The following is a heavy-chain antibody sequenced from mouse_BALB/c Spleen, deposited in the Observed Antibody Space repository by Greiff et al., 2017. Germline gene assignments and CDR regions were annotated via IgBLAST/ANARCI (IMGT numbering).Heavy chain of an antibody. CDR1: GYTFTSYW. J-gene: IGHJ2*01. Sequence: QVQLQQSGAELVKPGASVKLSCKASGYTFTSYWMHWVKQRPGQGLEWIGYINPSTGYTEYNQKFKDKATLTADKSSSTAYMQLSSLTSEDSAVYYCARAPLDYWGQGTTLTVSS. CDR2: INPSTGYT. CDR3: ARAPLDY. V-gene: IGHV1-7*01.